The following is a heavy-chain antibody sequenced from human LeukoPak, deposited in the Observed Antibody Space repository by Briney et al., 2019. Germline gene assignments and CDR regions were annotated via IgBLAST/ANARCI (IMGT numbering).Heavy chain of an antibody. D-gene: IGHD2-21*02. V-gene: IGHV3-23*01. CDR1: GFTFSSYA. CDR3: AKGGHDFNPFYW. CDR2: ISGSGGNT. J-gene: IGHJ4*02. Sequence: PGGSLRLSCAASGFTFSSYAMTWVRQAPGKGLEWVSSISGSGGNTYYADSMKGRFTISRDNSKNTLFLQLNSLRAEDTAVYYCAKGGHDFNPFYWWGQGTLVTVSS.